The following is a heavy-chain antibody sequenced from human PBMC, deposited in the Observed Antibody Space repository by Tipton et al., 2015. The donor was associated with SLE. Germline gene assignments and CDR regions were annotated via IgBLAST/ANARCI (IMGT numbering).Heavy chain of an antibody. CDR1: GGSITGYY. J-gene: IGHJ3*01. D-gene: IGHD3-3*01. Sequence: TLSLTCIVSGGSITGYYWSWIRQPPGKRLEWIGYIDQFGSANYNPSLQSRVTISVGRSKTQFSLKLRSVSAADSAMYYCARHGYASWSGYYPHVFDVWGQGTMLTVSS. CDR3: ARHGYASWSGYYPHVFDV. CDR2: IDQFGSA. V-gene: IGHV4-59*08.